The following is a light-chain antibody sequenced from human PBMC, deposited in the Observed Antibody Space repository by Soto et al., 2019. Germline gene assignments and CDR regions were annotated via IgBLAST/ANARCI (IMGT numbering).Light chain of an antibody. J-gene: IGLJ1*01. Sequence: QSVLTQPASVSGSPGQSITISCTGTSSDVGSYNPVSWYQQHPGKAPKLMIYEVSKRPSGVSNPFSGSKSGNTASLTISGLQAEDEADYYCCSYAGTSTPYVFGTGTKVTVL. CDR3: CSYAGTSTPYV. CDR2: EVS. CDR1: SSDVGSYNP. V-gene: IGLV2-23*02.